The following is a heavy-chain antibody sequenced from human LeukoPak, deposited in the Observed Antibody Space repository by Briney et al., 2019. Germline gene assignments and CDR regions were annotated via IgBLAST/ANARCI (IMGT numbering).Heavy chain of an antibody. Sequence: ASVKVSCKASRYTFIDYYIHWVRQAPGQGLEWMGWINPNSGGTSYAQKFQGRVTMTRDTSISTAYMDLSSLRSDDTAVYYCARGGWVRGVITRNGLDYWGQGTLDTVSS. D-gene: IGHD3-10*01. CDR1: RYTFIDYY. J-gene: IGHJ4*02. V-gene: IGHV1-2*02. CDR3: ARGGWVRGVITRNGLDY. CDR2: INPNSGGT.